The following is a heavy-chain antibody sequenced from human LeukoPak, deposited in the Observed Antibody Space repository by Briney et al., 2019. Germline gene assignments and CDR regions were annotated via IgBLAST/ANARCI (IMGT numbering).Heavy chain of an antibody. D-gene: IGHD1-14*01. Sequence: GGSLRLSCAASGFTFTHYGMNWVRQAPGKGLEWVSYISSSGSTIYYADSVKGRFTISRDNAKNSPYLQMNSLRAEDTAVYYCAREGLDRGYFDYWGQGTLVTVSS. J-gene: IGHJ4*02. V-gene: IGHV3-48*04. CDR3: AREGLDRGYFDY. CDR2: ISSSGSTI. CDR1: GFTFTHYG.